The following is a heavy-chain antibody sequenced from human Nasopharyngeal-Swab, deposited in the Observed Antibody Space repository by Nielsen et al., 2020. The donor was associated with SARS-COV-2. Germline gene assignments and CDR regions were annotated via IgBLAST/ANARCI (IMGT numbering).Heavy chain of an antibody. CDR1: GGTFSSYA. CDR3: ARAHLTGSSRDYYYYYIMDV. V-gene: IGHV1-69*13. CDR2: IIPIFGTA. Sequence: SVKVSCKASGGTFSSYAISWVRQAPGQGLEWMGGIIPIFGTANYAQKFQGRVTITEDESTSTAYMELSSLRSEDTAVYYCARAHLTGSSRDYYYYYIMDVWGQGTTVTVSS. D-gene: IGHD2-21*02. J-gene: IGHJ6*02.